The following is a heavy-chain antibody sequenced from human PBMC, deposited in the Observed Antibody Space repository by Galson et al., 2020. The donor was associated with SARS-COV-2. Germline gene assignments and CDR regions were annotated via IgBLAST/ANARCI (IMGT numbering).Heavy chain of an antibody. CDR3: ARGGDRFDY. CDR2: IYYSGST. Sequence: SQTLSLTCTVPGGSISSYYWSWIRQPPGKGLEWIGYIYYSGSTNYNPSLKSRVTISVYTSKNQFSLKQSSVTAADTAVYYCARGGDRFDYWGQGTLVTVSS. CDR1: GGSISSYY. J-gene: IGHJ4*02. V-gene: IGHV4-59*01. D-gene: IGHD7-27*01.